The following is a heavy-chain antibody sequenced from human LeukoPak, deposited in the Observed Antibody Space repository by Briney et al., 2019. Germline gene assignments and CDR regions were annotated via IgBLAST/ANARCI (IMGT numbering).Heavy chain of an antibody. Sequence: SETLSLTRTVSGGSISSYYWSWIRQPPGKGLEWIGYIYYSGSTNYNPSLKSRVTISVDTSKNQFSLKLSSVTAADTAVYYCARHSGYSSSSNWFDPWGQGTLVTVSS. CDR3: ARHSGYSSSSNWFDP. D-gene: IGHD6-6*01. CDR2: IYYSGST. J-gene: IGHJ5*02. CDR1: GGSISSYY. V-gene: IGHV4-59*08.